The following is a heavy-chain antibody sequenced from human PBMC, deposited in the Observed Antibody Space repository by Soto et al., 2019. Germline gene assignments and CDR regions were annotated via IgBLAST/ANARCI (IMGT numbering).Heavy chain of an antibody. J-gene: IGHJ4*02. CDR1: GFTFSDYG. D-gene: IGHD3-10*01. Sequence: GGSLRLSCAASGFTFSDYGMHWVRQTPGKGLEWVAVIWYDGSNKYYADSVKGRSTISRDNSKNTLYLQMNSLRGEDTAVYYCARGYYGSGSYYVPYYFDYWGQGT. V-gene: IGHV3-33*01. CDR2: IWYDGSNK. CDR3: ARGYYGSGSYYVPYYFDY.